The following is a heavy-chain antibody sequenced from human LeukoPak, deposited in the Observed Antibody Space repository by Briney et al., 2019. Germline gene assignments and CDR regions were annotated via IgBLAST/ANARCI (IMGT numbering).Heavy chain of an antibody. Sequence: AGGSLRLSCAASGFTFSTYSMNWVRQAPGKGLEWVSSIATSSDYIYYAGSLKGRFTISRDNAKNSLYLHMNSLRPDDTAVYYCARGRSITILRGVAISDGFDIWGQGTKVTVS. CDR2: IATSSDYI. CDR1: GFTFSTYS. D-gene: IGHD3-10*01. CDR3: ARGRSITILRGVAISDGFDI. V-gene: IGHV3-21*06. J-gene: IGHJ3*02.